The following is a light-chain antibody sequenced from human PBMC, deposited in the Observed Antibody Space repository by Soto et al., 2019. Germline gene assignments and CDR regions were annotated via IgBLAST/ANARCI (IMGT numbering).Light chain of an antibody. CDR1: QSIGSNY. Sequence: ENVLTLNTWTRALSRGRIDIRAWRASQSIGSNYLAWCQQRTGQAPRLLIYGASTRAAGIPDRFSGSGSGTDFTLTIPRLETEDSAVYFCQQYPGPPTTFGQGTRLEIK. CDR3: QQYPGPPTT. J-gene: IGKJ5*01. CDR2: GAS. V-gene: IGKV3-20*01.